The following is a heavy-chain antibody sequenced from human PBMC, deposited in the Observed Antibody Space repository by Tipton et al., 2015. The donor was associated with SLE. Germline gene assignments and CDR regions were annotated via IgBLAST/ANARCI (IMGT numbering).Heavy chain of an antibody. Sequence: SLRLSCAASGFTFSTYAMHWVRQAPGKGLEWVTFISYDGSNKYYADSVKGRFTISRDNSKNTLYLQMNSLGAEDTALYYCARGYDFWSGYYTSPWYFDYWGQGTLVTVSS. D-gene: IGHD3-3*01. CDR3: ARGYDFWSGYYTSPWYFDY. V-gene: IGHV3-30*04. J-gene: IGHJ4*02. CDR2: ISYDGSNK. CDR1: GFTFSTYA.